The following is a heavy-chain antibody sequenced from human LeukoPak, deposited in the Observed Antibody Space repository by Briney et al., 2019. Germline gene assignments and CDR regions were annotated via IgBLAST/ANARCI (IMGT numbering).Heavy chain of an antibody. CDR3: ARGKAHSYGRYFDP. Sequence: PSETLSLTCSVAGGSISTYYWNWIRQTPGKGLECIGHISNGNTDYNPSLKSRVTISVDTSKNQFSLRLTSVTAADTGVYYCARGKAHSYGRYFDPWGQGALVIVSS. CDR1: GGSISTYY. J-gene: IGHJ5*02. V-gene: IGHV4-59*01. D-gene: IGHD5-18*01. CDR2: ISNGNT.